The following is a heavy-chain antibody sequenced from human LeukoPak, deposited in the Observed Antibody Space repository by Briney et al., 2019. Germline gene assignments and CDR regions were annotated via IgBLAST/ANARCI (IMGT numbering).Heavy chain of an antibody. Sequence: PGTSLRLSCVASGFIFSNYDMHWVRQAPGKGLEWVALISFDGINKFYADSMKGRFTISRDNSKNTLYLQMNSLRDDDTAVYYCAKGGGYEAQYYYYYLDVWGKGTTVTISS. V-gene: IGHV3-30*18. J-gene: IGHJ6*03. CDR3: AKGGGYEAQYYYYYLDV. CDR1: GFIFSNYD. D-gene: IGHD5-12*01. CDR2: ISFDGINK.